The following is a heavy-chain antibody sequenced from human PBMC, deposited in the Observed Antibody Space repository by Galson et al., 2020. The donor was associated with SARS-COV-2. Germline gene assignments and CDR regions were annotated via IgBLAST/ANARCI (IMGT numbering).Heavy chain of an antibody. J-gene: IGHJ6*02. CDR1: GGSISSSSYY. CDR3: ARRQQWLAPIYYYGMDV. D-gene: IGHD6-19*01. V-gene: IGHV4-39*01. Sequence: SETLSLTCTVSGGSISSSSYYWGWIRQPPGKGLEWIGSIYYSGSTYYNPSLKSPVTISVDTSKNQFSLKLSSVTAADTAVYYCARRQQWLAPIYYYGMDVWGQGTTVTVSS. CDR2: IYYSGST.